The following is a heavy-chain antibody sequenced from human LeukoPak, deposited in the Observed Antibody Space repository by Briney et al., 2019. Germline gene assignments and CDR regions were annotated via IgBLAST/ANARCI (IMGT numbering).Heavy chain of an antibody. CDR2: LYHSGST. CDR1: GYSITSDYS. V-gene: IGHV4-38-2*02. Sequence: PSETLSLTCTVSGYSITSDYSWGWIRQPPGKGLEWIGSLYHSGSTYYNPSLMSRVTMSMDTSKSQFSLKLSSVTATDTAVYYCARDHCSGGACYYFDYWGQGTLVTVSS. J-gene: IGHJ4*02. D-gene: IGHD2-15*01. CDR3: ARDHCSGGACYYFDY.